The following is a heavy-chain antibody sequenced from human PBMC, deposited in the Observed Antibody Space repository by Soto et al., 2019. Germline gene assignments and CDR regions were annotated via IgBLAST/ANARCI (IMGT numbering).Heavy chain of an antibody. Sequence: QVQLQESGPGLVKPSQTLSLTCTVSGGSISSGGYYWSWIRQHPGKGLEWIGYIYYSGSTYYNPSLKSRVTISVDTSKNQFSLKLSSVTAADTAVYYCAREGVTMVRENTHGMDVWGQGTTVTVSS. V-gene: IGHV4-31*03. J-gene: IGHJ6*02. CDR3: AREGVTMVRENTHGMDV. CDR2: IYYSGST. D-gene: IGHD3-10*01. CDR1: GGSISSGGYY.